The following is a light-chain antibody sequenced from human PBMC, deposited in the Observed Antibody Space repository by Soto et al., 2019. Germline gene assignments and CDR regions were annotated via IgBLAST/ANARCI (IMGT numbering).Light chain of an antibody. V-gene: IGKV1-39*01. CDR1: QSISRY. Sequence: DIQMTQSPSSLSASVGDRVTITCRASQSISRYLNWYQQKPGKAPKLLIYAASSLQSGVPSRFSGSGSGTDFTLTISSLQPEDFATYYCQQSYSTPRLTFGQGTRLEIK. CDR3: QQSYSTPRLT. CDR2: AAS. J-gene: IGKJ5*01.